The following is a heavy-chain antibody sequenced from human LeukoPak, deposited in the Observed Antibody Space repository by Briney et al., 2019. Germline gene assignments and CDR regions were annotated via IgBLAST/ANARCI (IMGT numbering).Heavy chain of an antibody. V-gene: IGHV3-30-3*01. J-gene: IGHJ1*01. D-gene: IGHD6-13*01. CDR2: ISYDGSNK. CDR1: GFTFSTYA. Sequence: GGSLRLSCAASGFTFSTYAMHWVRQAPGKGLGWVAAISYDGSNKYYADSVEGRFIISKDNSKNTLYLQMNSLRTEDTAVYYCARDPQSYSMREYFQHWGQGTLVAVSS. CDR3: ARDPQSYSMREYFQH.